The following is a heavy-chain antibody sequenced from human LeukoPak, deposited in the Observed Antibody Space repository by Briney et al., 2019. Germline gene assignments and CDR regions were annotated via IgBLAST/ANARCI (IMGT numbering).Heavy chain of an antibody. CDR1: GFTFSSFA. V-gene: IGHV3-64D*09. D-gene: IGHD2/OR15-2a*01. Sequence: GGSLRLSCSASGFTFSSFAMHWVRQAPGKGLECVAAISRNGGSTYYADSVKGRFTISRDNSKNTLYLQMSSLGAEDTAVYLCVKDLRSDFMGVLSRYLSYWGQGTLVTVSS. J-gene: IGHJ4*02. CDR2: ISRNGGST. CDR3: VKDLRSDFMGVLSRYLSY.